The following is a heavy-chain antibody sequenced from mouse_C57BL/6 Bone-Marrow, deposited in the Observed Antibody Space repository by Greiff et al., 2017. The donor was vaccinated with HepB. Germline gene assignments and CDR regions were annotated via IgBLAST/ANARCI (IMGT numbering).Heavy chain of an antibody. V-gene: IGHV5-17*01. Sequence: EVKLQESGGGLVKPGGSLKLSCAASGFTFSDYGMHWVRQAPEKGLEWVAYISSGSSTIYYADTVKGRFTISRDNAKNTLFLQMTSLRSEDTAMYYCAIEDYYYGSSYWYFDVWGTGTTVTVSS. CDR2: ISSGSSTI. CDR3: AIEDYYYGSSYWYFDV. CDR1: GFTFSDYG. J-gene: IGHJ1*03. D-gene: IGHD1-1*01.